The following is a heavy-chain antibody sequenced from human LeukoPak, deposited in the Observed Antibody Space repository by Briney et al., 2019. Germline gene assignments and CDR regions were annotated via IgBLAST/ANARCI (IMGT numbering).Heavy chain of an antibody. CDR3: ARDLYYYDSSGYYPYFDY. D-gene: IGHD3-22*01. V-gene: IGHV3-21*01. Sequence: PGGSLRLSCAASGFTFGSYSMNWVRQAPGKGLEWVSSISSSSSYIYYADSVKGRFTISRDNAKNSLYLQMNSLRAEDTAVYYCARDLYYYDSSGYYPYFDYWGQGTLVTVSS. J-gene: IGHJ4*02. CDR2: ISSSSSYI. CDR1: GFTFGSYS.